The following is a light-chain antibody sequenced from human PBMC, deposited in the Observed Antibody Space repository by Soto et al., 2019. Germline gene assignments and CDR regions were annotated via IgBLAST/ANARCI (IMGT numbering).Light chain of an antibody. CDR1: QSLNSNY. CDR3: QQYVSSPWA. V-gene: IGKV3-20*01. Sequence: EIVLTQSPGILSLSPGERATLSCRSSQSLNSNYLAWFQQKPGQAPRLLIYGASNRATGIPDRFSGSGSGTDFTLTISRLEPEDFAVYYCQQYVSSPWAFGQGTKVDIK. CDR2: GAS. J-gene: IGKJ1*01.